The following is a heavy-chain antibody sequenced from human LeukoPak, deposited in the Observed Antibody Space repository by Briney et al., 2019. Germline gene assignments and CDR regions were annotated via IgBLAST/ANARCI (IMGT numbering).Heavy chain of an antibody. CDR3: AKDQVHYDSSGYAYYYYYGMDV. V-gene: IGHV3-21*04. J-gene: IGHJ6*02. Sequence: GALRLSCAATRFTHTSYSLNSVRQAPGEGLEWGSSINISSSYIYYADSVKGRFTISRDNSKSALYLQMNSLRAEDTAVYYCAKDQVHYDSSGYAYYYYYGMDVWGQGTTVTVSS. CDR1: RFTHTSYS. CDR2: INISSSYI. D-gene: IGHD3-22*01.